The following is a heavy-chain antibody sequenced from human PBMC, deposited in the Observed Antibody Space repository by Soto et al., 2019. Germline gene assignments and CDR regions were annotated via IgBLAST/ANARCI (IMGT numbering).Heavy chain of an antibody. Sequence: GESLKISCKGSGYSFTSYWISWVRQMPGKGLEWMGRIDPSDSYTNYSPSFQGHVTISADKSISTAYLQWSSLKASDTAMYYCARHQYSSSWYFPRNWFDPWGQGPLVTVYS. V-gene: IGHV5-10-1*01. CDR1: GYSFTSYW. CDR2: IDPSDSYT. D-gene: IGHD6-13*01. J-gene: IGHJ5*02. CDR3: ARHQYSSSWYFPRNWFDP.